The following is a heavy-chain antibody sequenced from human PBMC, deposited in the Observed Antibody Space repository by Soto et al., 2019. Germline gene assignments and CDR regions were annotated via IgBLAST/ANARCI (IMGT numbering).Heavy chain of an antibody. J-gene: IGHJ4*02. Sequence: EVQLVESGGGLVKPGGSLRLSCAASGFTFSTYSMNWVRQAPGKRLEWVSSISSSRGYTSYADSVKGRFTISRDNAKNSLFLQMDSLRDEDTAVYYCARGRSRNTNMDYWGQGTLVTVSS. CDR1: GFTFSTYS. CDR2: ISSSRGYT. V-gene: IGHV3-21*02. D-gene: IGHD1-1*01. CDR3: ARGRSRNTNMDY.